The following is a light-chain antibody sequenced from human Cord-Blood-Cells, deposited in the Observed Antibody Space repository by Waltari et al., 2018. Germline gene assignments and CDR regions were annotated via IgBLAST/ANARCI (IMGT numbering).Light chain of an antibody. V-gene: IGLV3-19*01. CDR1: LLRRHY. Sequence: SSELTQDPAVSMALGQTVRCTCHGRLLRRHYPSLYQAKPGQAPVLVIYGKNNRPSGIPDRFSGSSSGNTASLTITGAQAEDEADYYCNARDSSGNHWVFGGGTKLTVL. CDR2: GKN. J-gene: IGLJ3*02. CDR3: NARDSSGNHWV.